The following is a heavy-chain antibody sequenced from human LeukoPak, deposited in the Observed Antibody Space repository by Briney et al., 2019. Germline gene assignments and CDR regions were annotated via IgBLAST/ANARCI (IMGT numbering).Heavy chain of an antibody. CDR2: INSDGSST. CDR3: ARVGTKKIVATILD. D-gene: IGHD5-12*01. V-gene: IGHV3-74*01. CDR1: GFTFSNYW. J-gene: IGHJ4*02. Sequence: PGGSLRLSCAASGFTFSNYWMHWVRQAPGKGLVWVSRINSDGSSTTYADSVRGRFTMSRDNAKNSLYLQMNSLRAEDTALYYCARVGTKKIVATILDWGQGTLVTVSS.